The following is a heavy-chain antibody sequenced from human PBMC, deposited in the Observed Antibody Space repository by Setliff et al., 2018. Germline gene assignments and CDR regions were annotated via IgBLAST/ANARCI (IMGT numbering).Heavy chain of an antibody. D-gene: IGHD3-10*01. J-gene: IGHJ4*02. V-gene: IGHV3-23*01. CDR2: ITGGST. CDR3: AKLVRG. Sequence: GGPLRLSCAASGFTFSSYAMSWVRQAPGKGLEWVSVITGGSTYYADSVKGRFTISRDNSKNTLYLQMNSLRAEDTAVYYCAKLVRGWGQGTLVTVSS. CDR1: GFTFSSYA.